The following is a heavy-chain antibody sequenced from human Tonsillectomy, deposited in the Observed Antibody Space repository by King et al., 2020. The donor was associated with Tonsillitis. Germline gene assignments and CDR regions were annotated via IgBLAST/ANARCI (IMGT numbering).Heavy chain of an antibody. CDR1: GGSISTYY. V-gene: IGHV4-59*01. CDR2: IYYTGGT. Sequence: QLQESGPGLVKPSETLSLTCTVSGGSISTYYWSWIRQPPGKGLEWIGYIYYTGGTIYNPSLKIRVTISLDTSKNQFSLRLSSLTAADTAVYYCARSGSGSAVGDQWGQGTLVTVSS. J-gene: IGHJ4*02. CDR3: ARSGSGSAVGDQ. D-gene: IGHD1-26*01.